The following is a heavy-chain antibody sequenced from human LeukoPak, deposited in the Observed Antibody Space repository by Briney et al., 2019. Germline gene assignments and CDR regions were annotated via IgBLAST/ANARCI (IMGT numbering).Heavy chain of an antibody. CDR1: GFTFDDYG. J-gene: IGHJ4*02. Sequence: GGSLRLSCAASGFTFDDYGMHWVRQAPGKGLEWVSGISWNSGSIGYADSVKGRFTISRDNAKNTLYLQMNSLRAEDTAVYYCARVTRGGVMRSFDYWGQGTLVTVSS. CDR2: ISWNSGSI. CDR3: ARVTRGGVMRSFDY. D-gene: IGHD2-21*01. V-gene: IGHV3-9*01.